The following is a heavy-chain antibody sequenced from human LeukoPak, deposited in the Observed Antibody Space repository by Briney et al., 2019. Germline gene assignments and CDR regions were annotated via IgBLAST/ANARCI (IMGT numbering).Heavy chain of an antibody. J-gene: IGHJ6*04. Sequence: SQTLSLTCAVSGGSISSGGYSWSWIRQPPGKGLEWIGYIYHSGSTYYNPSLKSRVTISVDRSKNQFSLKLSSVTAADTAVYYCARDNGEWKVAGGMDVWGKGTTVTVSS. CDR2: IYHSGST. CDR3: ARDNGEWKVAGGMDV. V-gene: IGHV4-30-2*01. CDR1: GGSISSGGYS. D-gene: IGHD4-17*01.